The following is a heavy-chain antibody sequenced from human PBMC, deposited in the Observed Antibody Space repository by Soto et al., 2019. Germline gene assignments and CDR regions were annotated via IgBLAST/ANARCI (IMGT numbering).Heavy chain of an antibody. CDR1: GYTFIRYG. J-gene: IGHJ6*02. D-gene: IGHD3-16*01. CDR3: ARGGYYDNTWGNLSHYGLDV. V-gene: IGHV1-18*01. CDR2: ISPYNDYT. Sequence: ASVKVSCKASGYTFIRYGITWVRQAPGRGLKWMGWISPYNDYTIYAQKLQGRVTMTTDTSTRTVYLDLRSLKSDDTAVYYCARGGYYDNTWGNLSHYGLDVWGQGTSVTVSS.